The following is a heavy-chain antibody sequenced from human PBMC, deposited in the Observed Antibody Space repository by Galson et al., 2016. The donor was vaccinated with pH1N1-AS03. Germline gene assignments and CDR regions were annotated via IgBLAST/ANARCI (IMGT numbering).Heavy chain of an antibody. Sequence: PALVKPTQTLTLTCTFSGFSLSTSEVGVGWIRQPPGKALEWLALISWNDNKLYRPSLKSRLTITKDTSKNQVVLTMTNTDPEDTPTYYCGHSTAGYWGQGALVTVSS. V-gene: IGHV2-5*01. CDR1: GFSLSTSEVG. J-gene: IGHJ4*02. D-gene: IGHD2-21*02. CDR2: ISWNDNK. CDR3: GHSTAGY.